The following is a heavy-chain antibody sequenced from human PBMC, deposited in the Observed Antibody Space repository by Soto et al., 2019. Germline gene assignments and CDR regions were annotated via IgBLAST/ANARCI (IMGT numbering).Heavy chain of an antibody. CDR2: ISGDGGTT. J-gene: IGHJ4*02. CDR3: AREYYGLLTGYYTDY. CDR1: GFPFSSYW. Sequence: EVQLVESGGDLVQRGGSLRLSCAASGFPFSSYWMHWVRHTPGKGLDWVARISGDGGTTYYEDTVTGRFTDSRDNAKNTLSLQRSGLRAEDSAVYYCAREYYGLLTGYYTDYWGQGTLVSVSS. D-gene: IGHD3-9*01. V-gene: IGHV3-74*01.